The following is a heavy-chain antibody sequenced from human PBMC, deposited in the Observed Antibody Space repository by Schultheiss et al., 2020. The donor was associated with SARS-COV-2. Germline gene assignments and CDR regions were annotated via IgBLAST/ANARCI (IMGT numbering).Heavy chain of an antibody. CDR1: GFTFSSYA. CDR3: AKYYDFWSGYYYFDY. Sequence: GGSLRLSCSASGFTFSSYAMHWVRQAPGKGLEYVSAISSNGGSTYYADSVKGRFTISRDNSKNTLYLQMNSLRAEDTAVYYCAKYYDFWSGYYYFDYWGQGTLVTVSS. V-gene: IGHV3-64*04. CDR2: ISSNGGST. D-gene: IGHD3-3*01. J-gene: IGHJ4*02.